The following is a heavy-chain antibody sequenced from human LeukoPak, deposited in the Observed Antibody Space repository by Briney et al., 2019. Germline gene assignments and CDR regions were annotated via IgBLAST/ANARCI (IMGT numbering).Heavy chain of an antibody. CDR1: GYTFTSNY. CDR2: ISPSGGST. J-gene: IGHJ5*02. CDR3: ARDNSVGDNAWWFDP. Sequence: ASVKVSCKAFGYTFTSNYMHWVRQAPGQGPEWMGVISPSGGSTTYAQKFQGRVTLTGDMSTSTDYLELSSLRSEDTAVYYCARDNSVGDNAWWFDPWGQGTLVTVSS. D-gene: IGHD1-26*01. V-gene: IGHV1-46*01.